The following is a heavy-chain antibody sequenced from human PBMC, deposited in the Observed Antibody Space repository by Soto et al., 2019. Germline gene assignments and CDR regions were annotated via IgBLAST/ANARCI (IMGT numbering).Heavy chain of an antibody. V-gene: IGHV4-31*03. J-gene: IGHJ4*02. CDR3: ARALKARPGYFDY. CDR1: GGSISSGGYY. CDR2: IYYSGST. D-gene: IGHD3-10*01. Sequence: PSETLSLTCTVPGGSISSGGYYWSWIRQHPGKGLEWIGYIYYSGSTYYNPSLKSRVTISVDTSKNQFSLKLSSVTAADTAVYYCARALKARPGYFDYWGQGTLVTVSS.